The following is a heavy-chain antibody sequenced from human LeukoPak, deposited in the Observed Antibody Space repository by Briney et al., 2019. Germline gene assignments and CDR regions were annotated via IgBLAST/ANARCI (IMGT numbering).Heavy chain of an antibody. D-gene: IGHD3-22*01. CDR1: GFTFSSYA. V-gene: IGHV3-23*01. J-gene: IGHJ4*02. Sequence: PGGSLRLSCAASGFTFSSYAMSWVRQAPGKRLEWVLSVSGSGGYTYYAGSAKGRFTISRDNSKNTLYLQMNSLRAEDTAIYYCAKDRPNYYDSSGHYYRRDGDYWGQGTLVTVSS. CDR3: AKDRPNYYDSSGHYYRRDGDY. CDR2: VSGSGGYT.